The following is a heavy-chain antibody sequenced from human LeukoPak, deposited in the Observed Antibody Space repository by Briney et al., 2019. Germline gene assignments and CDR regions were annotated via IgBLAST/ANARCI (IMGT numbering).Heavy chain of an antibody. CDR2: ISGSGGST. CDR1: GFTFSSYA. CDR3: AKGGYSGYDPPFYYYMDV. D-gene: IGHD5-12*01. V-gene: IGHV3-23*01. Sequence: PGGSLRLSCAASGFTFSSYAMSWVRQAPGKGLEWVSAISGSGGSTYYADSVKGRFTISRDNSKNTLYLQMNSLRAEDTAVYYCAKGGYSGYDPPFYYYMDVWGKGITVTVSS. J-gene: IGHJ6*03.